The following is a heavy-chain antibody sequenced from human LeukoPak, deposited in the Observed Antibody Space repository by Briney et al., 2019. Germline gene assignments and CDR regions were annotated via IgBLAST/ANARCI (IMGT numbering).Heavy chain of an antibody. CDR1: EVTFNEFT. J-gene: IGHJ4*02. V-gene: IGHV3-30*04. CDR2: ISYDGSNK. CDR3: ARDDDYGDYSY. D-gene: IGHD4-17*01. Sequence: GGSLRLSCAVSEVTFNEFTLHWVRQAPGKGLEWVAVISYDGSNKYYADSVKGRFTISRDNSKNTLYLQMNSLRAEDTAVYYCARDDDYGDYSYWGQGTLVTVSS.